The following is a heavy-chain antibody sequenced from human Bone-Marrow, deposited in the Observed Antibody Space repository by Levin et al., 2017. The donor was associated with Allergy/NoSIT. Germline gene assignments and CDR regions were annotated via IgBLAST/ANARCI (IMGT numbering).Heavy chain of an antibody. J-gene: IGHJ4*02. CDR1: GVTFSRYG. V-gene: IGHV3-7*01. CDR3: GRFTRGNEADY. Sequence: ASVKVSCAASGVTFSRYGMHWVRQAPGKGLEWVANINEDGSEIYYVNSVKGRFTISRDNAKNSLYLHLNSLTAEDTAVYYCGRFTRGNEADYWGQGTLVIVSS. CDR2: INEDGSEI. D-gene: IGHD2-15*01.